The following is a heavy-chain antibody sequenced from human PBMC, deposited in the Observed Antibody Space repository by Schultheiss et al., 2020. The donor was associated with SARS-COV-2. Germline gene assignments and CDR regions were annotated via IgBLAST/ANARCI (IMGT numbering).Heavy chain of an antibody. Sequence: SETLSLTCTVSGGSISSSSYYWGWIRQSPGKGLEWIGSIYYTGSTYYNPSLKSRVTISVDTSKNQFSLRLISMTAADTAVYYCVRLPSRGITTGGTVDYWGQGTLVTVSS. V-gene: IGHV4-39*01. CDR2: IYYTGST. D-gene: IGHD3-10*01. J-gene: IGHJ4*02. CDR3: VRLPSRGITTGGTVDY. CDR1: GGSISSSSYY.